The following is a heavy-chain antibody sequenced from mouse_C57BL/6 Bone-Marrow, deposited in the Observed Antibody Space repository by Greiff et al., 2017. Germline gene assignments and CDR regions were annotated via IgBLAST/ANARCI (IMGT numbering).Heavy chain of an antibody. CDR1: GYAFTNYL. V-gene: IGHV1-54*01. CDR3: ARGIYFDSNYDWFAY. D-gene: IGHD2-5*01. J-gene: IGHJ3*01. Sequence: QVQLKQPGAELVRPGTSVKVSCKASGYAFTNYLIEWVKQRPGQGLEWIGVINPGSGGTNYNEKFKGKATLTADKSSSTAYMQLSSLTSWDSAVYFCARGIYFDSNYDWFAYWGQGTLVTVSA. CDR2: INPGSGGT.